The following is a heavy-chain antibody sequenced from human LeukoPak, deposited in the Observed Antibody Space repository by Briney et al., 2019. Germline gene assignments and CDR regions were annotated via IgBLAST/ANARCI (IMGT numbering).Heavy chain of an antibody. V-gene: IGHV3-7*01. CDR1: GFTFSESW. J-gene: IGHJ6*02. CDR2: MNEDGSEK. CDR3: ATYSHWVAGDV. Sequence: GGSLRLSCAASGFTFSESWMSWVRQAPGKGLEWVANMNEDGSEKEYVDSVKGRFTISRDNARKSLYLQMSSLRAEDTAVYYCATYSHWVAGDVWGQGTTVTVSS. D-gene: IGHD3-16*01.